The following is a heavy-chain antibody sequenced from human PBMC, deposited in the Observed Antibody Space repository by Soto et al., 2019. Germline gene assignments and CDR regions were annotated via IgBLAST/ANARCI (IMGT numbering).Heavy chain of an antibody. V-gene: IGHV3-21*01. J-gene: IGHJ5*02. CDR2: ISSNSAYI. D-gene: IGHD6-13*01. CDR3: TRDASRDSSARGWFDP. CDR1: GFTFRSFT. Sequence: PGGSLRLSCAASGFTFRSFTMNWVRQAPGKGLEWVSTISSNSAYIYYTDALRGRFTISRDNAKNSLHLQMNSLRAKDTAVYYCTRDASRDSSARGWFDPWGPGTLVT.